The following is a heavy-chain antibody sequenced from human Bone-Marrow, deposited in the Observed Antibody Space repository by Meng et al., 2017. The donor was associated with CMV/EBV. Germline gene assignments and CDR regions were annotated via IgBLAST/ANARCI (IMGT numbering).Heavy chain of an antibody. D-gene: IGHD3-3*01. V-gene: IGHV1-69*02. CDR1: GGTFSSYT. Sequence: SVKVSCKASGGTFSSYTISWVRQAPGQGLEWMGRIIPILGIANYAQKFQGRVTITADKSTSTAYMELSSLRSDDTAVYYCARAPQPAIYDFWSSYHYDYWGQGTLVTVSS. CDR2: IIPILGIA. J-gene: IGHJ4*02. CDR3: ARAPQPAIYDFWSSYHYDY.